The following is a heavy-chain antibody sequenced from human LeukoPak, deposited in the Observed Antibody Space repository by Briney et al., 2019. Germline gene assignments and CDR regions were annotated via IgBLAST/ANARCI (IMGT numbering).Heavy chain of an antibody. CDR3: AKDLYYYDSSGYYQYNWFDP. CDR2: IRYDGSNK. V-gene: IGHV3-30*02. J-gene: IGHJ5*02. D-gene: IGHD3-22*01. Sequence: GGSLRLSCAASGFTFSSYGMHWVRQAPGKGLEWVAFIRYDGSNKYYADSVKGRFTISRDNSKNTLYLQMNSLRAEDTAVYYCAKDLYYYDSSGYYQYNWFDPWGQGTLVTVSS. CDR1: GFTFSSYG.